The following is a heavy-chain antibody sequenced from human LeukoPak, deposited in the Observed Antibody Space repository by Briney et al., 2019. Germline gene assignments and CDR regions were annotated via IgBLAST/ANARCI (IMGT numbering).Heavy chain of an antibody. D-gene: IGHD5-12*01. CDR3: AKSLRGYDVFDY. J-gene: IGHJ4*02. CDR2: ISGSGGST. V-gene: IGHV3-23*01. Sequence: GGSLRLSCAASGFTFSSYAMSWVRQVPGKGLEWVSAISGSGGSTYYADSVKGRFTISRDNSKNTLYLQMNSLRDEDTAVYYCAKSLRGYDVFDYWGQGTLVTVSS. CDR1: GFTFSSYA.